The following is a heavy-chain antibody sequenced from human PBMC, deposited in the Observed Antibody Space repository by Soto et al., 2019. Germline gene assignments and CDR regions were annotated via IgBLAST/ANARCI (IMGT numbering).Heavy chain of an antibody. D-gene: IGHD6-13*01. Sequence: QVQLVQSGAEVKKPGSSVKVSCKASGGTFSSYAISWVRQAPGQGIEWMGGIIPIFGTANYAQKFQGRVTITADESTSTAYMELSSLRSEDTAVYYCARVQAPYSSSWYGLYFDYWGQGTLVTVSS. V-gene: IGHV1-69*01. CDR3: ARVQAPYSSSWYGLYFDY. J-gene: IGHJ4*02. CDR2: IIPIFGTA. CDR1: GGTFSSYA.